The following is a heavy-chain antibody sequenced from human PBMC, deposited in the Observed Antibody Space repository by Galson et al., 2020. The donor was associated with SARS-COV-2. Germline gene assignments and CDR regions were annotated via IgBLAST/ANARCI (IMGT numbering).Heavy chain of an antibody. CDR1: GDSINSGGFY. CDR3: ARVNWELSDAFDI. V-gene: IGHV4-31*03. CDR2: IFSSGSTS. D-gene: IGHD1-7*01. Sequence: TLSRTCTVSGDSINSGGFYWSWIRQKPGKGLEWIGYIFSSGSTSYYNPSLKSRLTIAVDTSKNQFSLNLSSVTAADTAVYYCARVNWELSDAFDIWGQGTVVTVSS. J-gene: IGHJ3*02.